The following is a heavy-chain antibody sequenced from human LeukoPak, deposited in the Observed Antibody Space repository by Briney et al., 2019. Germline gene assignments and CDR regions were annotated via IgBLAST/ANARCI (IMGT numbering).Heavy chain of an antibody. D-gene: IGHD6-13*01. CDR2: IYHSGST. CDR3: ARSSSSWYSDWFDP. V-gene: IGHV4-38-2*02. J-gene: IGHJ5*02. CDR1: GYSISSGYY. Sequence: SETLSLTCSVSGYSISSGYYWGWIRQPPGKGLEWIGSIYHSGSTNYNPSLKSRVTISVDTSKNQFSLKLSSVTAADTAVYYCARSSSSWYSDWFDPWGQGTLVTVSS.